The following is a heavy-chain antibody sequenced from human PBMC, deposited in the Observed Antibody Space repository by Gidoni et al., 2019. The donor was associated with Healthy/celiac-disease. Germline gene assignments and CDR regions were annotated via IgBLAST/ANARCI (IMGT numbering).Heavy chain of an antibody. CDR3: ARSRGAISVEFDY. J-gene: IGHJ4*02. D-gene: IGHD6-19*01. CDR2: IYYSGST. Sequence: QVQLQESGPGLVKPSETLSLTCTVSACSISSYYWSWIRQPPGKGLEWIGYIYYSGSTNYNPSLKSRVTISVDTSKNQFSLKLSSVTAADTAVYYCARSRGAISVEFDYWGQGTLVTVSS. V-gene: IGHV4-59*01. CDR1: ACSISSYY.